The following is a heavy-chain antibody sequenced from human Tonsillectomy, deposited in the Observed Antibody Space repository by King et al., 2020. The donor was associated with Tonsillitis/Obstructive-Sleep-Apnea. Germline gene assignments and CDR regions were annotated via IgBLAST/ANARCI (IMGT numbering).Heavy chain of an antibody. D-gene: IGHD3-3*01. CDR1: GFTVSSNS. Sequence: VQLVESGGGLIQPGGSLRLSCAASGFTVSSNSMSWVRQAPGKGLEWVSVIYSGGSTYYADSVKGRFTISRDNSKNTLYLQMNSLRAEDTAVYYCARSRITIFGVVISYYFDYWGQGTLVTVSS. J-gene: IGHJ4*02. CDR2: IYSGGST. CDR3: ARSRITIFGVVISYYFDY. V-gene: IGHV3-53*01.